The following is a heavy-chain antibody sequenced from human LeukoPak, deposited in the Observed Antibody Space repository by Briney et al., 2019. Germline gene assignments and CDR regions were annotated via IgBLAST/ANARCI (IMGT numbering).Heavy chain of an antibody. Sequence: ASVKVSCKASGYTFTRYAMNWVRQAPGQGLEWMGWISTNTGNPTYAQAFTGRFVFSLDASVSTAYLQISSLKAEDTAVYYCAREVATIREDAFDIWGQGTMVTVSS. CDR1: GYTFTRYA. CDR3: AREVATIREDAFDI. J-gene: IGHJ3*02. CDR2: ISTNTGNP. V-gene: IGHV7-4-1*02. D-gene: IGHD5-12*01.